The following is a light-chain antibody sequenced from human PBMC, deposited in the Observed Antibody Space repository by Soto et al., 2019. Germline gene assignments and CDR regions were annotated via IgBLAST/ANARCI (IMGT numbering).Light chain of an antibody. CDR2: KAS. CDR3: QQYHIYWT. V-gene: IGKV1-5*03. CDR1: QSINGW. J-gene: IGKJ1*01. Sequence: DIEMTQSPSSVSASVVARVTITCRASQSINGWLAWYQQKPGKAPKVLIYKASSLESGVPSRFSGSGYGTEFTLTISTLQPDDFAIYYCQQYHIYWTFGQGTKVYIK.